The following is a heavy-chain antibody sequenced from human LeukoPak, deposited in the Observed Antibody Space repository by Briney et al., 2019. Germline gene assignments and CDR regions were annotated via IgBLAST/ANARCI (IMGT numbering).Heavy chain of an antibody. CDR1: GFTFSSYA. CDR3: AKSLAFTPTDAFDM. D-gene: IGHD3-16*01. Sequence: PGGSLRLSCAASGFTFSSYAMSWVRQAPGKGLEWVSAISGSGGSTYYADSVMSRFTISKDNSKNTLYLRMNSLRAEDTAVYYCAKSLAFTPTDAFDMWGQGPVVTVSS. V-gene: IGHV3-23*01. J-gene: IGHJ3*02. CDR2: ISGSGGST.